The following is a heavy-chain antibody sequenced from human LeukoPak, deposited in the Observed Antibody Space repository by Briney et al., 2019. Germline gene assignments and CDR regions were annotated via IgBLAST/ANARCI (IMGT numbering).Heavy chain of an antibody. D-gene: IGHD6-19*01. V-gene: IGHV3-9*01. CDR3: AKDPSGGYSSGWYGWYFDL. Sequence: PGGSLRLSCAASGFTFDDYAMHWVRQAPGKGLEWVSGISWNSGSIGYADSVRGRFTISRDNAKKSLYLQMNSLRAEDTAVYYCAKDPSGGYSSGWYGWYFDLWGRGTLVTVSS. CDR1: GFTFDDYA. J-gene: IGHJ2*01. CDR2: ISWNSGSI.